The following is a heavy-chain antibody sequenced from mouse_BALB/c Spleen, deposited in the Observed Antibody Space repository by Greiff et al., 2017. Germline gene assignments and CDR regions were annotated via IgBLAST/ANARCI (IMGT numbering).Heavy chain of an antibody. Sequence: EVKLMESGGGLVQPGGSLKLSCAASGFTFSSYTMSWVRQTPEKRLEWVAYISNGGGSTYYPDTVKGRFTISRDNAKNTLYLQMSSLKSEDTAMYYCARHGYYGSSYYFDYWGQGTTLTVSS. J-gene: IGHJ2*01. CDR3: ARHGYYGSSYYFDY. CDR1: GFTFSSYT. CDR2: ISNGGGST. V-gene: IGHV5-12-2*01. D-gene: IGHD1-1*01.